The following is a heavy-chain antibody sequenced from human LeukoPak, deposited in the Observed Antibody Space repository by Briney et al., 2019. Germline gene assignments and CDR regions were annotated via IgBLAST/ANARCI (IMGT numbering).Heavy chain of an antibody. CDR1: GGSISRYY. D-gene: IGHD6-13*01. V-gene: IGHV4-4*07. J-gene: IGHJ3*02. CDR2: IYTSGST. Sequence: PSETLSLTCTVSGGSISRYYWSWIRQPAGKGLEWIGRIYTSGSTNYNPSLKSRVTMSVDTSKNQFSLKLSSVTAADTAVYYCARDRRQQQLVDAFDIWGQGTMVTVSS. CDR3: ARDRRQQQLVDAFDI.